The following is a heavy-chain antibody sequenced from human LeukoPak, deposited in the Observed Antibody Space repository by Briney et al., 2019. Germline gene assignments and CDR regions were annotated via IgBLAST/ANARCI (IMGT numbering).Heavy chain of an antibody. V-gene: IGHV1-8*01. CDR3: ARGPSAYRLYHYGMDV. CDR1: GYPFTSFD. Sequence: ASVKDSCKASGYPFTSFDINWVRQATGQGLEWMGWMNPNSGNTGYAQNFQGRVTVTRNSSISTAYMELSSLRSEDTAVYYCARGPSAYRLYHYGMDVWGQGTTVTVSS. D-gene: IGHD3-16*01. CDR2: MNPNSGNT. J-gene: IGHJ6*02.